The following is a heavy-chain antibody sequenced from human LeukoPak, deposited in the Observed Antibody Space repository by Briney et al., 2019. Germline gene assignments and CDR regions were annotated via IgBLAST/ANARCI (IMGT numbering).Heavy chain of an antibody. D-gene: IGHD2-2*01. J-gene: IGHJ5*02. CDR1: GGSISNHF. CDR3: ARGGEYASAFDP. CDR2: VSTSGST. V-gene: IGHV4-4*07. Sequence: PSETLSLTCTVSGGSISNHFCSWIRQPAGKGLEWIGRVSTSGSTYYNPSLKSRVTMSADTSKNQFSLKLSSVTAADTAVYYCARGGEYASAFDPWGQGTLVTVSS.